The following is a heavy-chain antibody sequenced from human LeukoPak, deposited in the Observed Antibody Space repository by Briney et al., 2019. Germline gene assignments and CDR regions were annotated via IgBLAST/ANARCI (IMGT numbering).Heavy chain of an antibody. CDR3: ATAVATVTWDYYYYYMDV. CDR2: ISSSSSTI. Sequence: GGSLRLSCAASGFTFSSYSMNWVRQAPGKGLEWVSYISSSSSTIYYADSVKGRFTISRDNAKNSLYLQMNSLRAEDTAVYYCATAVATVTWDYYYYYMDVWGKGTTVTVSS. V-gene: IGHV3-48*01. CDR1: GFTFSSYS. J-gene: IGHJ6*03. D-gene: IGHD4-17*01.